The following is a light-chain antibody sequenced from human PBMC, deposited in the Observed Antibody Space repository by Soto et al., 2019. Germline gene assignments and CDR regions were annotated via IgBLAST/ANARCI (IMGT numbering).Light chain of an antibody. CDR2: AAS. J-gene: IGKJ1*01. CDR3: QQYSKWPLT. Sequence: EIVMTQSPATLSVSPGERATLSCRASQSVSSNLAWYQQKPGQAPRLLIYAASTRATGLPARFSGSGSGTEFTLTLSSLQSEDFAVYYCQQYSKWPLTFGQGTKVEIK. V-gene: IGKV3-15*01. CDR1: QSVSSN.